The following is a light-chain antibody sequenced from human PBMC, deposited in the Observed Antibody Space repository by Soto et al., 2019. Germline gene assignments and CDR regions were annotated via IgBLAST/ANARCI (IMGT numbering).Light chain of an antibody. V-gene: IGKV3-20*01. CDR2: GTS. CDR3: QQYGDSPRT. Sequence: EIVLTQSPGTLSLSPGERVTLSCRASQSISSSYLAWYQHKPGQAPRLLMYGTSSRATGIPDRFSGSGSGTDSTLTISRLEPEDFAVYYCQQYGDSPRTFGQGTKVDIK. J-gene: IGKJ1*01. CDR1: QSISSSY.